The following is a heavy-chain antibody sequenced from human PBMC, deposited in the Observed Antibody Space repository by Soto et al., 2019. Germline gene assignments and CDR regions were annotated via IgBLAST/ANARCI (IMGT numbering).Heavy chain of an antibody. CDR2: IYHSGST. CDR3: ARGGYSYGYSWVYYYGMDV. D-gene: IGHD5-18*01. Sequence: NPSETLSLTCAVSGGSISSGGYSWSWIRQPPGKGLEWIGYIYHSGSTYYNPSLKSRVTISVDRSKNQFSLKLSSVTAADTAVYYCARGGYSYGYSWVYYYGMDVWGQGTTVTVSS. J-gene: IGHJ6*02. CDR1: GGSISSGGYS. V-gene: IGHV4-30-2*01.